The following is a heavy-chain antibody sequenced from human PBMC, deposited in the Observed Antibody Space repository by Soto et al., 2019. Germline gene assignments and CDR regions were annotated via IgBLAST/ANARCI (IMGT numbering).Heavy chain of an antibody. CDR2: ISYDGNNK. D-gene: IGHD4-17*01. CDR3: ARDGSPYGEPHDAFDI. Sequence: GGSLRLSCAASGFTFSGYSLHWVRQAPGKGLQWVALISYDGNNKDFADSVNGRFSISRDNSRNTLYLQLNSLRLEDTAMYYCARDGSPYGEPHDAFDIWGQGTLVTVSS. CDR1: GFTFSGYS. V-gene: IGHV3-30-3*01. J-gene: IGHJ3*02.